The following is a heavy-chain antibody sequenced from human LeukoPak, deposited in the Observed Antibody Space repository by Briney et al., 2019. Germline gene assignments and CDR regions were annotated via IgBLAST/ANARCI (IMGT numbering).Heavy chain of an antibody. Sequence: GGSLRLSCAASGFTFSSYSMNWVRQAPGKGLEWVSSISSSSSYIYYADSVKGRFTISRDNAKNSLYLQMNSLRAEDTAVYYCARDANCSGGSCYGYWGQGTLVTVSS. D-gene: IGHD2-15*01. CDR1: GFTFSSYS. CDR2: ISSSSSYI. CDR3: ARDANCSGGSCYGY. J-gene: IGHJ4*02. V-gene: IGHV3-21*01.